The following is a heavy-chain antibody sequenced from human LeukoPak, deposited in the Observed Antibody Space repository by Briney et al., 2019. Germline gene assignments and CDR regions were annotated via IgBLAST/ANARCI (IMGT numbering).Heavy chain of an antibody. D-gene: IGHD3-22*01. CDR1: GFTFSSYG. CDR3: ARGDSSGYHYHYYGMDV. Sequence: GGSLRLSCAASGFTFSSYGMYWVRQAPGKRLEWVAAIWNDGSNKYYVDSVKGRFTISRDNSKNTLYLQMDSLRVEDTAVYYCARGDSSGYHYHYYGMDVWGQGTTVTVSS. V-gene: IGHV3-33*08. J-gene: IGHJ6*02. CDR2: IWNDGSNK.